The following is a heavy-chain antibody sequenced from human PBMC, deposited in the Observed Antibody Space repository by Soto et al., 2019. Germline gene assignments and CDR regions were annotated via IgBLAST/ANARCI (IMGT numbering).Heavy chain of an antibody. CDR1: GGTFSSFA. CDR2: VIPPFGTA. Sequence: SVKVSCKASGGTFSSFAISWVRQAPGQGLEWMGGVIPPFGTANYAQKFQGRVTITADESTSTAYMLLSSLRSEDTAVYYCARGSGVVTHFDYWGQGTLVTV. J-gene: IGHJ4*02. V-gene: IGHV1-69*13. CDR3: ARGSGVVTHFDY. D-gene: IGHD3-3*01.